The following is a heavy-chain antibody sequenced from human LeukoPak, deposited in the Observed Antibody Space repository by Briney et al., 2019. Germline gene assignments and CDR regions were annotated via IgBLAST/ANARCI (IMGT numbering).Heavy chain of an antibody. D-gene: IGHD6-13*01. CDR1: GFTFSSYA. V-gene: IGHV3-23*01. J-gene: IGHJ4*02. CDR3: AKDRVRTGYSSSWILDFDY. Sequence: PGGSLRLSCAASGFTFSSYAMSWVRQAPGKGLEWVSAISGSGGSTYYADSVKGRFTISRDNSKNTLYLQMNSLRAEDTAVCYCAKDRVRTGYSSSWILDFDYWGQGTLVTVSS. CDR2: ISGSGGST.